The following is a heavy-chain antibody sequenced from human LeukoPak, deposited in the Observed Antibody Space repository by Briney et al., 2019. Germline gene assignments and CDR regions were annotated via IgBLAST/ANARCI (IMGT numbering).Heavy chain of an antibody. CDR3: AKFLSIVVVPAAMDFDY. D-gene: IGHD2-2*01. CDR2: ISYDGSNK. Sequence: GGSLRLSCAASGFXFSSYGMHWVRQAPGKGLEWVAVISYDGSNKYYADSVKGRFTISRDNSKNTLYLQMNSLRAEDTAVYYCAKFLSIVVVPAAMDFDYWGQGTLVTVSS. CDR1: GFXFSSYG. J-gene: IGHJ4*02. V-gene: IGHV3-30*18.